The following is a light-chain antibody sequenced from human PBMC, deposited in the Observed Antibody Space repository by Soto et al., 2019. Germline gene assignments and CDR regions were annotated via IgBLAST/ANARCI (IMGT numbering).Light chain of an antibody. CDR2: GAS. Sequence: EIVLTQSPGTLSLSPGERATLSCRASQSVRSSYLAWYQQKPGQAPRLLIYGASRRATGIPDGFSGSGSGTDFTLTISRLEPEDFAVYYCQQYGSSPYTFGQGTKLEIK. CDR1: QSVRSSY. CDR3: QQYGSSPYT. J-gene: IGKJ2*01. V-gene: IGKV3-20*01.